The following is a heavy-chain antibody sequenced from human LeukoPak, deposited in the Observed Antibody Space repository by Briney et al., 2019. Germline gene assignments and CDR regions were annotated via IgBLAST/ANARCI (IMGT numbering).Heavy chain of an antibody. CDR2: IYPGDSDT. CDR1: GYSFTSYW. J-gene: IGHJ6*02. V-gene: IGHV5-51*01. CDR3: ARRCSGGSCYYGMDV. D-gene: IGHD6-6*01. Sequence: GASLKTSCKGSGYSFTSYWIGWVRQIPGKGLEWMGIIYPGDSDTRYSPSFQGQVTISADKSISTAYLQWSSLKASDTAMYYCARRCSGGSCYYGMDVWGQGTTVTVSS.